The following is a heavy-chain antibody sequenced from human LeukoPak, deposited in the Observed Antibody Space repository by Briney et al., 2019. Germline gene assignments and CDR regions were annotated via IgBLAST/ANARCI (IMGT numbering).Heavy chain of an antibody. CDR2: IKQDGSTK. CDR1: GFSFSVYW. CDR3: ARLMGRAWFDP. D-gene: IGHD3-10*01. J-gene: IGHJ5*02. V-gene: IGHV3-7*01. Sequence: GGSLRLSCVDSGFSFSVYWMSWVRQAPGKGLEWVANIKQDGSTKYYLDSVKGRFTISRDNAKNSLFLQMNNLRAEDTAMYYCARLMGRAWFDPWGQGTLVTVSS.